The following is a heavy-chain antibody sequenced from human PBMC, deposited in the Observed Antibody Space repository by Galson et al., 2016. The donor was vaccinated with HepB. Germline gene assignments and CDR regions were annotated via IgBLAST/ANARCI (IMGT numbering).Heavy chain of an antibody. Sequence: SLRLSCAASGFTFTNYWMAWVRQAPGKGPEWVAIIKHDGSEKYSVDSIKGRFTISRDNAKMSLYLQMNSLRAEDTAIYYCATSGGAYHFYFDHWGQGTLVTVSS. CDR3: ATSGGAYHFYFDH. D-gene: IGHD5-12*01. V-gene: IGHV3-7*03. J-gene: IGHJ4*02. CDR1: GFTFTNYW. CDR2: IKHDGSEK.